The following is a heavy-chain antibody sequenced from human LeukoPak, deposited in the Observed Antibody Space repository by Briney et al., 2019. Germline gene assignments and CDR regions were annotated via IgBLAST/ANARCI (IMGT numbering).Heavy chain of an antibody. D-gene: IGHD3-22*01. CDR1: GFTLSGSA. Sequence: PGGSLSLSCAASGFTLSGSAMHWIRQASGKGLEWVGRIRSKANSYATAYAASVKGRFTISRDESKNTAYLQMNSLKTEDTAVYYCTTRAKDDSSGYYSTWGQGTLVTVSS. V-gene: IGHV3-73*01. CDR2: IRSKANSYAT. J-gene: IGHJ5*02. CDR3: TTRAKDDSSGYYST.